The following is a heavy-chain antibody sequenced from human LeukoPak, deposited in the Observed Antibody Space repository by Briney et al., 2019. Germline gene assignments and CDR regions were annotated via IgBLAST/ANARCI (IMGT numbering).Heavy chain of an antibody. CDR1: GFTFNDHG. J-gene: IGHJ4*02. CDR3: AKDRYYYDSGGYFDY. D-gene: IGHD3-22*01. V-gene: IGHV3-23*01. CDR2: ISGSGGST. Sequence: GGSLRLSCAASGFTFNDHGMSWVRQAPGKGLEWVSAISGSGGSTYYADSVKGRFTISRDNSKNTLYLQMNSLRAEDTAVYYCAKDRYYYDSGGYFDYWGQGTLVTVSS.